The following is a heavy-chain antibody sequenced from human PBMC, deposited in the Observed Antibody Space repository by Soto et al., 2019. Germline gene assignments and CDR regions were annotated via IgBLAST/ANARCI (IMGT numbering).Heavy chain of an antibody. CDR3: ARGFSSVSMDA. Sequence: PSETLSLTCTVSGDSVSSGGYYWSWIRQPPGKGLEWIGYIYSSGSANYNPSLKSRVTISRDTSKNQISLKVASVTAAVTAGYYCARGFSSVSMDAWGQGTTVTVSS. CDR2: IYSSGSA. D-gene: IGHD6-19*01. CDR1: GDSVSSGGYY. V-gene: IGHV4-61*08. J-gene: IGHJ6*02.